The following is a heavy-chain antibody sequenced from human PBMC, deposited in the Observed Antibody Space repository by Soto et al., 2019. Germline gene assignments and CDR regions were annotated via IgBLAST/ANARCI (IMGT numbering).Heavy chain of an antibody. CDR1: GYTFTSYY. CDR2: INPSGGST. J-gene: IGHJ6*02. D-gene: IGHD2-15*01. V-gene: IGHV1-46*01. CDR3: ARAKTLKGYFSGGSCYSDVMAV. Sequence: ASVKVSCKASGYTFTSYYMHWVRQAPGQGLEWMGIINPSGGSTSYAQKFQGRVTMTRDTSTSTVYMELSSLRSEDTAVYYCARAKTLKGYFSGGSCYSDVMAVWRQGTAGTVSS.